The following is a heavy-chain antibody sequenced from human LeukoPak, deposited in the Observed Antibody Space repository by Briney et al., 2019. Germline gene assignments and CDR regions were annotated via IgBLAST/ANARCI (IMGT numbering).Heavy chain of an antibody. J-gene: IGHJ4*02. Sequence: PGGSLRLACAASKFTFNNFAMSWVRQAPGKGLEWVSGISGSGYITYFADSVKGRFTISRDNAKNSLYLQMNSLRAEDTAVYYCARAGYSYGSPFDYWGQGTLVTVSS. D-gene: IGHD5-18*01. CDR2: ISGSGYIT. CDR3: ARAGYSYGSPFDY. CDR1: KFTFNNFA. V-gene: IGHV3-23*01.